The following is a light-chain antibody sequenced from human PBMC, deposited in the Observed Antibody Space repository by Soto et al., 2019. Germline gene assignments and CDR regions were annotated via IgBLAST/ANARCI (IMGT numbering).Light chain of an antibody. V-gene: IGKV1-27*01. J-gene: IGKJ3*01. Sequence: DIQMTQSPSSLSASVGDRVTIPCRSSQGISNYLAWYQQKPGKVPKLLIYAASTLQSGVPSRFRGSGSGTDFTLTISSLQTEDVATSYCQKYNSAPLTVGPGTKVYIK. CDR3: QKYNSAPLT. CDR1: QGISNY. CDR2: AAS.